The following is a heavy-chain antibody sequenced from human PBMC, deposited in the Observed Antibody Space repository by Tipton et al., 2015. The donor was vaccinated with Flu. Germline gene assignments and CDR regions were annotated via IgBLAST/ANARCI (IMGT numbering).Heavy chain of an antibody. CDR3: ARGYGHAAFDV. CDR2: VYADGTS. CDR1: GLPISLNF. V-gene: IGHV3-53*03. D-gene: IGHD4-17*01. Sequence: QLVQSGGGLVQPGESLRLSCEVSGLPISLNFMIWVRQAPGKGLEWVSVVYADGTSNYADSVKGRFTISRDKDKNILFLQMNNLRDEDTAVYLCARGYGHAAFDVWGRGTVVTVSS. J-gene: IGHJ3*01.